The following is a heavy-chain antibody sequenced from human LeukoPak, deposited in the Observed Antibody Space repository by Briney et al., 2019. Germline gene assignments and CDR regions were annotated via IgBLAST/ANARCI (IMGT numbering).Heavy chain of an antibody. CDR1: GFTVSSNY. Sequence: PGGSLRLSCAASGFTVSSNYMSWVRQAPGKGLEWVSVIYSGGSTYYADSVKGRFTISRDNSKNTLYLQLNSLGAEDTAMYYCARYSGIIKTFDYWGQGTLVTVSS. D-gene: IGHD1-26*01. CDR2: IYSGGST. J-gene: IGHJ4*02. V-gene: IGHV3-53*05. CDR3: ARYSGIIKTFDY.